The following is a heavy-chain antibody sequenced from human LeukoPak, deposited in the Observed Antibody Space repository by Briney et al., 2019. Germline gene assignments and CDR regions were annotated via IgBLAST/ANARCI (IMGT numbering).Heavy chain of an antibody. CDR3: ARRAGAYSHPYDY. D-gene: IGHD4/OR15-4a*01. Sequence: HTGGTLRLSCAASGFIFSSHGMNWVRQAPGKGLEWVSGISPSGDITYYADSVKGRFTISRDNSKNTLYLQMNSLRAEDTAVYYCARRAGAYSHPYDYWGQGTLVAVSS. J-gene: IGHJ4*02. CDR2: ISPSGDIT. CDR1: GFIFSSHG. V-gene: IGHV3-23*01.